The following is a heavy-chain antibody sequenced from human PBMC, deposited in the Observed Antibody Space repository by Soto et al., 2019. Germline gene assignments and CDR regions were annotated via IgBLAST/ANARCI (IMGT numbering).Heavy chain of an antibody. Sequence: SETLSLTCTVSGDSVVSATYYWSWIRQPPGKGLEWIGYIYYDGGTTYKSSLKSRVTISTDTSRSQLSLQLTSATPADTAVYYCARVLQGIAAAYDAFDVCGQGTMVTVSS. CDR2: IYYDGGT. D-gene: IGHD6-13*01. CDR1: GDSVVSATYY. CDR3: ARVLQGIAAAYDAFDV. J-gene: IGHJ3*01. V-gene: IGHV4-61*01.